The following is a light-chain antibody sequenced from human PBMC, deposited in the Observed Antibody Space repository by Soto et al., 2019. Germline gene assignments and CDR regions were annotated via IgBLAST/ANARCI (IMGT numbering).Light chain of an antibody. CDR2: KAS. V-gene: IGKV1-5*03. CDR3: QQSFT. J-gene: IGKJ3*01. CDR1: QSISSW. Sequence: DIQMTQSPSTLSASVGDRVTITCRASQSISSWLAWYQQKPGKAPKLLIYKASSLESGVPSRFSGSGSGTGFTPTISSLQPDDFATYYCQQSFTFGPGTKVDIK.